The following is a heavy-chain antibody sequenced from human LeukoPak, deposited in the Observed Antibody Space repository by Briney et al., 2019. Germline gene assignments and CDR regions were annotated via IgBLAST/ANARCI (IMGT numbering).Heavy chain of an antibody. J-gene: IGHJ5*02. CDR1: GGSISSSTYF. CDR3: ARDVGYYGSGIYP. CDR2: VYYSGST. Sequence: TSETLSLTCSVSGGSISSSTYFWGWIRRPPGKGLEWIGSVYYSGSTYYNPSLKSRVTISVDTSKNQFSLKLSSVTAADTAVYYCARDVGYYGSGIYPWGQGTLVTVSS. D-gene: IGHD3-10*01. V-gene: IGHV4-39*07.